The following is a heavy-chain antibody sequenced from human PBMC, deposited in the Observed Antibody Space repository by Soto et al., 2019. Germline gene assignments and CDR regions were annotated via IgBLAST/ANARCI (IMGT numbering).Heavy chain of an antibody. D-gene: IGHD2-15*01. J-gene: IGHJ6*02. CDR2: INAGNGNT. Sequence: ASVKVSCKASGYTFTSYAMHWVRQAPGQRLEWMGWINAGNGNTKYSQKFQGRVTITRDTSASTAYMELSSLRSEDTAVYYCASAGGYCSGGSCSRYYYYYGMDVWGQGTTVTVSS. CDR1: GYTFTSYA. V-gene: IGHV1-3*01. CDR3: ASAGGYCSGGSCSRYYYYYGMDV.